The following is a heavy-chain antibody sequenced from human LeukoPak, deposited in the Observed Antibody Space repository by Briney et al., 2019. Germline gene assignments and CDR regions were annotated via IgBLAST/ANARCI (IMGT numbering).Heavy chain of an antibody. CDR1: GYTFTSCD. CDR3: TRGSSGRRDY. J-gene: IGHJ4*02. CDR2: MNPNSGNT. V-gene: IGHV1-8*01. D-gene: IGHD6-19*01. Sequence: ASVKVSCKASGYTFTSCDINWVRQATGQGLERIGWMNPNSGNTGYGQSFQGRVTMTRDNSISTAYMELSNLRSEDTAIYYCTRGSSGRRDYWGQGTLVTVSS.